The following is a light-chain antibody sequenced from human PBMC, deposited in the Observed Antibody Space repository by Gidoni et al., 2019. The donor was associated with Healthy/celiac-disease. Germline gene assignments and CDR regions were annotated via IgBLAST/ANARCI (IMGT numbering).Light chain of an antibody. CDR1: QGISSY. CDR2: AAS. Sequence: AIRMTQSPSSLSASTGDRVTIPCRASQGISSYLAWYQQKPGNAPKLLIYAASTLQSGVPSRFSGSGSGTDFTLTISCLQSEDFATYYCQQYYSYPGTFGQGTKLGIK. V-gene: IGKV1-8*01. J-gene: IGKJ2*01. CDR3: QQYYSYPGT.